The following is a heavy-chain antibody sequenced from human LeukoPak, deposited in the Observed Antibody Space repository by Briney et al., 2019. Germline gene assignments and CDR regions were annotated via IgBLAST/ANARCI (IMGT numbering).Heavy chain of an antibody. CDR1: GGSFSGYY. V-gene: IGHV4-34*01. J-gene: IGHJ4*02. D-gene: IGHD3-10*01. Sequence: AETLSLTCAASGGSFSGYYWSWIRKPPGKGLEWMGVINYSGSTNYNPSLKRRVTISADTYKNQCSLKLSSVTAADTAEYYCARGLSPRINRVRGVRPPFRGVFDYWGQGTLVTVSS. CDR2: INYSGST. CDR3: ARGLSPRINRVRGVRPPFRGVFDY.